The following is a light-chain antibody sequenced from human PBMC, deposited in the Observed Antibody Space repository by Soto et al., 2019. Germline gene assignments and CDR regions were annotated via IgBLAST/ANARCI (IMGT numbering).Light chain of an antibody. V-gene: IGKV3-11*01. CDR3: QQRSNWPPIT. CDR1: QSVSSY. Sequence: MTQSPGTLSLSPGERATLSCRASQSVSSYLAWYQQKPGQAPRLLIYDASNRATGIPARFSGSGSGTDLTLTISSLEPEDFAVYYCQQRSNWPPITFGQGTRLEIK. J-gene: IGKJ5*01. CDR2: DAS.